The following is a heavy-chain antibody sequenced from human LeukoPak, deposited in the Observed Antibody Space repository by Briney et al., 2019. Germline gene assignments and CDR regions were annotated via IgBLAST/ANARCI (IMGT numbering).Heavy chain of an antibody. J-gene: IGHJ4*02. CDR1: GGSFSGYY. V-gene: IGHV4-34*01. CDR2: INHSGST. CDR3: ARGARGWYLRY. Sequence: SETLSLTCAVYGGSFSGYYWSWIRQPPGKGLEWIGEINHSGSTNYNPALKSRVTISVDTSKNQFSLKLSSVTAADTAVYYCARGARGWYLRYWGQGTLVTVSS. D-gene: IGHD6-19*01.